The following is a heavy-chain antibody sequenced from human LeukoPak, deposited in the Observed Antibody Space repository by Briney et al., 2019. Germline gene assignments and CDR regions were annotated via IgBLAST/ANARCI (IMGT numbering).Heavy chain of an antibody. V-gene: IGHV1-46*01. CDR3: ALNRSPKSPLTDY. CDR1: GYTFTSYY. D-gene: IGHD1-14*01. Sequence: ASVKVSCKAPGYTFTSYYMHWVRPAPGQGLEWMGIINLSGGSTSYAQKFQGRVTMTRDTSTSTLYMELSSRRSEDTTVYYCALNRSPKSPLTDYWGQGTLVTVSS. J-gene: IGHJ4*02. CDR2: INLSGGST.